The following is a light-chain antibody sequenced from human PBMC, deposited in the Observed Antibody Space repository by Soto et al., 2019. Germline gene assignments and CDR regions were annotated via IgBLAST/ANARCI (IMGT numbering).Light chain of an antibody. V-gene: IGKV3-20*01. CDR2: GAS. CDR1: QRITSSY. J-gene: IGKJ1*01. CDR3: QQHGSSPWT. Sequence: EIVLTQYPGTLALSPGARATLSCRASQRITSSYLAWYQQKPGQAPRLLIYGASYRATGIPDRFSGSGSGTDFTLTVSRLEPEDFAVYYCQQHGSSPWTFGQGTKVDIK.